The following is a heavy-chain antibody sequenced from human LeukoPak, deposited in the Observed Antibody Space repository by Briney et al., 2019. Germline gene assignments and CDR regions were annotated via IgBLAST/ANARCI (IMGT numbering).Heavy chain of an antibody. Sequence: PSETLSLTCAVSGGSISSGGYSWSWIRQPPGKGLEWIGYIYQSGTAYFNPSLKSRVTISVDRSKNQFSLKLSSVTASDTAVYYCASGVYDSSGDDAFDIWGQGTMVTVSS. CDR2: IYQSGTA. D-gene: IGHD3-22*01. J-gene: IGHJ3*02. V-gene: IGHV4-30-2*01. CDR3: ASGVYDSSGDDAFDI. CDR1: GGSISSGGYS.